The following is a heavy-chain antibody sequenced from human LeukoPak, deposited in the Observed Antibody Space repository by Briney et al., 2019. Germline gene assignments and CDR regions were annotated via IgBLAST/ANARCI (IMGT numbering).Heavy chain of an antibody. CDR3: ARDRIVGARIDY. D-gene: IGHD1-26*01. J-gene: IGHJ4*02. V-gene: IGHV1-8*01. Sequence: ASVKVSCKASGYTFTSYDINWVRQATGQGLEWMGWMNPNSGNTGYAQKLQGRVTMTTDTSTSTAYMELRSLRSDDTAVYYCARDRIVGARIDYWGQGTLVTVSS. CDR1: GYTFTSYD. CDR2: MNPNSGNT.